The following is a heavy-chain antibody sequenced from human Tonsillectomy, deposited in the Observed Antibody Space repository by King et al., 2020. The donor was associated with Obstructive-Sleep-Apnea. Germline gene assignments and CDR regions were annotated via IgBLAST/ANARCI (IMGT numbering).Heavy chain of an antibody. CDR3: ARDAVAAADSFDY. D-gene: IGHD6-13*01. CDR1: GGSISSSSYY. J-gene: IGHJ4*02. CDR2: IYYSGST. Sequence: LQLQESGPGLVKPSETLSLTCTVSGGSISSSSYYWGWIRQPPGKGLEWIGTIYYSGSTYYNPSLKSRVTISIYTSKNQFSLELNSMTAADTAVYYCARDAVAAADSFDYWGQGTLVTVSS. V-gene: IGHV4-39*07.